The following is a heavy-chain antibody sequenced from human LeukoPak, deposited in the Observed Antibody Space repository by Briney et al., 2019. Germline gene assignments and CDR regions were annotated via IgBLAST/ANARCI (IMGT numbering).Heavy chain of an antibody. Sequence: PETLSLTCTVSGGSISSYYWSWIRQPPGKGLEWIGYIYHSGSTYYNPSLKSRVTISVDRSKNQFSLKLSSVTAADTAVYYCARAAGGYSNAFDYWGQGTLVTVSS. V-gene: IGHV4-59*12. J-gene: IGHJ4*02. D-gene: IGHD4-11*01. CDR1: GGSISSYY. CDR3: ARAAGGYSNAFDY. CDR2: IYHSGST.